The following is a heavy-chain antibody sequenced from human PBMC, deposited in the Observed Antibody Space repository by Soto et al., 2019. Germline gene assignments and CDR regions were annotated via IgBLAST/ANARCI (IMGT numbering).Heavy chain of an antibody. Sequence: QVQLVESGGGLVKPGGSLRLSCEASGFTFNNYYMSWIRQAPGKGLEWISTITGGSVGTAYADSVKGRFTISRDDAKNSLYLQMDSLRADDTALYHCAREYYYAMDVWGQGTTVTVSS. CDR3: AREYYYAMDV. CDR2: ITGGSVGT. J-gene: IGHJ6*02. CDR1: GFTFNNYY. V-gene: IGHV3-11*05.